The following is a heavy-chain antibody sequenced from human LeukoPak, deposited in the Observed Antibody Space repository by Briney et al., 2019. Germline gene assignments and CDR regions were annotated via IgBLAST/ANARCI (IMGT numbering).Heavy chain of an antibody. Sequence: SETLSLACTVSGGSISSGGYYWSWIRQHPGKGLEWIGYIYYSGSTYYNPSLKSRVTISVDTSKNQFSLKLSSVTAADTAVYYCAREGGSYYFDYWGQGTLVTVSS. D-gene: IGHD6-6*01. CDR3: AREGGSYYFDY. CDR2: IYYSGST. J-gene: IGHJ4*02. CDR1: GGSISSGGYY. V-gene: IGHV4-31*03.